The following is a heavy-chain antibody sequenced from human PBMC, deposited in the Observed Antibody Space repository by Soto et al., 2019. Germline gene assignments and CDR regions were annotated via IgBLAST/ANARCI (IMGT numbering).Heavy chain of an antibody. V-gene: IGHV1-69*01. CDR3: ARPLRDRNYYYGMAV. Sequence: SGAEMQQPGASVRVSCKASGGTFSKYAFSWVRQAPGQGLEWLGGTIPMFGTPNYAQEFQGRVAISADESTATVYMELSSLRSEDTAVYFCARPLRDRNYYYGMAVWGQGTTVTVSS. CDR1: GGTFSKYA. D-gene: IGHD3-22*01. J-gene: IGHJ6*02. CDR2: TIPMFGTP.